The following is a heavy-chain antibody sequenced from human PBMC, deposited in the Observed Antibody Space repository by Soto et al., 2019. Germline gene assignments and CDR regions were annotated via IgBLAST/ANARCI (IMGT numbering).Heavy chain of an antibody. V-gene: IGHV4-4*02. J-gene: IGHJ5*02. CDR1: GGSVSSSNW. D-gene: IGHD5-12*01. CDR2: IYHTGST. Sequence: SETLSLTCAVSGGSVSSSNWWGWVRQPPGKGLEWIGEIYHTGSTNYNPSLKSRDTISVDKSKNQFSLNLNSVTAADTAIYYCARLGYESPYNWFDPWGQGTLVTVSS. CDR3: ARLGYESPYNWFDP.